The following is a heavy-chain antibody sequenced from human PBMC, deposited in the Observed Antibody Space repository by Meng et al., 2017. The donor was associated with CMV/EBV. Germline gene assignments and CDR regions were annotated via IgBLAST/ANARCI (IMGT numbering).Heavy chain of an antibody. Sequence: GESLKISCAASGFTVSSNYMSWVRQAPGKGLEWVANINQDGSEKNYVDSVKGRFTISRDNAKNSLYLQMNSLRAEDTAVYYCWAFWSGYYAIGTGGMDVWGQGTTVTVSS. CDR1: GFTVSSNY. D-gene: IGHD3-3*01. J-gene: IGHJ6*02. CDR3: WAFWSGYYAIGTGGMDV. CDR2: INQDGSEK. V-gene: IGHV3-7*01.